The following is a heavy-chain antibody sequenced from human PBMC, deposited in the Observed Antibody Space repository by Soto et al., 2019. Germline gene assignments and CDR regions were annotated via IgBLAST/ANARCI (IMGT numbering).Heavy chain of an antibody. CDR1: GYSFTSYW. CDR3: ARGSKRHYYYYGMDV. D-gene: IGHD6-25*01. CDR2: IYPGDSDT. V-gene: IGHV5-51*01. Sequence: GESLKISCKGSGYSFTSYWIGWVRQMPGKGLEWMGIIYPGDSDTRYRPSFQGQVTISADQSINTAYLQWSSLKASDTAMYYCARGSKRHYYYYGMDVWGQGTTVTVSS. J-gene: IGHJ6*02.